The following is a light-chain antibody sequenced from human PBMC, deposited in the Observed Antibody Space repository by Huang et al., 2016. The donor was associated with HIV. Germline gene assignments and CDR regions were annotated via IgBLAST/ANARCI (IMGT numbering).Light chain of an antibody. CDR1: QGISSY. V-gene: IGKV1-9*01. J-gene: IGKJ1*01. CDR3: QQLDVYPWT. Sequence: IQLTQSPSSLSASVGDRVTITCRASQGISSYLAWYQQKPGKAPKVLIYAASTLQSGVPSRFSGSGSGTDFTLTISSLQSEDFATYYCQQLDVYPWTFGQGTKVDIK. CDR2: AAS.